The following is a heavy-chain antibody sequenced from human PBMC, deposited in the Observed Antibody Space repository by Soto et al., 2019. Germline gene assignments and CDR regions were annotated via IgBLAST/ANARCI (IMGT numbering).Heavy chain of an antibody. J-gene: IGHJ3*02. CDR2: ISSSSSYI. Sequence: GGSLRLSCAASGFTFSSYSMNWVRQAPGKGLEWVSSISSSSSYIYYADSVKGRFTISRDNTKNSLYLQMNSLRAEDTAVYYCPRDPRSSVAFDIWGQGTMVTVSS. CDR3: PRDPRSSVAFDI. CDR1: GFTFSSYS. D-gene: IGHD6-6*01. V-gene: IGHV3-21*01.